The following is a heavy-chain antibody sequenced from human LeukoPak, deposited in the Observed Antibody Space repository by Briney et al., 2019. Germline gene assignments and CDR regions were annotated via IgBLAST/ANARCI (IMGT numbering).Heavy chain of an antibody. D-gene: IGHD5-18*01. CDR1: GFTFSSYS. CDR2: ISSSSTI. Sequence: GGSLRLSCAASGFTFSSYSMNWVRQAPGKGLEWVSYISSSSTIYYADSVKGRFTISRDNAKNSLYLQMNSLRAEDTAVYYCARMEEGIQLWTTYYYYGMDVWGQGTTVTVSS. V-gene: IGHV3-48*04. J-gene: IGHJ6*02. CDR3: ARMEEGIQLWTTYYYYGMDV.